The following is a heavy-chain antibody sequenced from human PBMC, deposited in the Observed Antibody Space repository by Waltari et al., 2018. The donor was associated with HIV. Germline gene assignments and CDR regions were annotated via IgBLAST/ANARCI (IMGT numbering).Heavy chain of an antibody. Sequence: EVQLVESGGGLVQPGGSLRLSCAASGFTVSSNYMSWVRQAPGKGVEWVSVIYSGGSTDYADSVKGRFTIARDNSKNTLYLQMNSLRAEDTAVYYCASIAYCGGDCYPRGMDVWGQGTTVTVSS. CDR1: GFTVSSNY. V-gene: IGHV3-66*01. D-gene: IGHD2-21*02. CDR2: IYSGGST. CDR3: ASIAYCGGDCYPRGMDV. J-gene: IGHJ6*02.